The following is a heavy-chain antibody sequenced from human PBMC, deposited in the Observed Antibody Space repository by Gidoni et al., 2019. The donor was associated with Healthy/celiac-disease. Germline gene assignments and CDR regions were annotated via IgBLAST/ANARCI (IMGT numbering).Heavy chain of an antibody. CDR3: ARGRWRVSVHPYFDY. CDR2: INHSGST. D-gene: IGHD2-15*01. Sequence: QVQLQQWGAGLLKPSETLSLTCAVYGGSFSGYYWSWIRQPPGKGLEGIGEINHSGSTNYNPSLKRRGTITVDKSKNQFPLKLSSVTGADTAVDYWARGRWRVSVHPYFDYWGQGTLVTVSS. CDR1: GGSFSGYY. V-gene: IGHV4-34*01. J-gene: IGHJ4*02.